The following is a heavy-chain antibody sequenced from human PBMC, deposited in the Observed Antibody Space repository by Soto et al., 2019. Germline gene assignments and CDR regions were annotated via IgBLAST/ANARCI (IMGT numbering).Heavy chain of an antibody. CDR1: GGTFNTYT. V-gene: IGHV1-69*02. Sequence: QVHLIQSGAEVKKPGSSVKVSCKAAGGTFNTYTLIWVRQAPGHGLEWMGRIIPMLTVTNSAQKFQGRLTLTADKSTGTAFMELTSLRSDDTAVYYCSIGSWSAETFDVWGQGTMVTLSS. CDR2: IIPMLTVT. CDR3: SIGSWSAETFDV. D-gene: IGHD2-2*01. J-gene: IGHJ3*01.